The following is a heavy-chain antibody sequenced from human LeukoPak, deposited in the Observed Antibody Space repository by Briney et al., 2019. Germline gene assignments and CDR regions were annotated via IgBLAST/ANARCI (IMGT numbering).Heavy chain of an antibody. CDR1: GFTLTDFS. Sequence: VGSLRLSCVFSGFTLTDFSMSWVRQAPGKGLEWVADIKQEESETHYADSLKGRFTISRDNAKNTLYLQMNSLRAEDTAVYYCARGAARIAEAYFDYWGQGNLVTVSS. CDR3: ARGAARIAEAYFDY. J-gene: IGHJ4*02. V-gene: IGHV3-7*03. D-gene: IGHD6-13*01. CDR2: IKQEESET.